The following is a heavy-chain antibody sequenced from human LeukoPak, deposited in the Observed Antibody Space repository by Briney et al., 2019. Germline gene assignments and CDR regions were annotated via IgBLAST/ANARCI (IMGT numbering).Heavy chain of an antibody. D-gene: IGHD3-3*01. J-gene: IGHJ6*03. Sequence: ASVKVSCKASGYTFTSYDINWVRQATGQGLEWMGWMNPNSGNTGYAQKFQGRVTMTRNTSISTAYMELSSLRSEDTAVYYCARAPTYDFWSGYYFYYYYYYMDVWGKGTTVTVSS. CDR3: ARAPTYDFWSGYYFYYYYYYMDV. CDR1: GYTFTSYD. CDR2: MNPNSGNT. V-gene: IGHV1-8*01.